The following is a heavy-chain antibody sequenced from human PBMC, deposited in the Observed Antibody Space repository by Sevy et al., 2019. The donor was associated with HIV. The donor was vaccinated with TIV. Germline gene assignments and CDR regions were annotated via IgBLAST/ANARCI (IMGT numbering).Heavy chain of an antibody. CDR2: IYYSGST. D-gene: IGHD3-3*01. V-gene: IGHV4-39*01. J-gene: IGHJ6*02. Sequence: SETLSLTCTVSGDSISSSSYYWGWIRQPPGKGLEWIGSIYYSGSTYYNPSLKSRVTISVDTSKNQFSLKLSSVTAADTAVYYCAATYYDFWSGYYGASYYYYGMDVWGQGTTVTVSS. CDR3: AATYYDFWSGYYGASYYYYGMDV. CDR1: GDSISSSSYY.